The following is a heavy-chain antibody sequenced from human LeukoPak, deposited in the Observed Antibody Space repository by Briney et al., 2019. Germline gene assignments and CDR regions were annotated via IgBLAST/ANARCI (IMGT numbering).Heavy chain of an antibody. CDR2: IYYSGST. J-gene: IGHJ3*02. V-gene: IGHV4-30-4*01. CDR3: ARVGYDSSGPDAFDI. CDR1: GGSISSGDYY. D-gene: IGHD3-22*01. Sequence: SQTLSLTSTVSGGSISSGDYYWSWIRQPPGKGLEWIGYIYYSGSTYYNPSLKSRVTISVDTSKNQFSLKLSSVTAADTAVYYCARVGYDSSGPDAFDIWGQGTMVTVSS.